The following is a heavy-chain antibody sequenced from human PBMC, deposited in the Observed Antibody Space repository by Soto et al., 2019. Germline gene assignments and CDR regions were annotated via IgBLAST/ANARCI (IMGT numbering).Heavy chain of an antibody. CDR2: IYTSGST. CDR1: GGSISSYY. D-gene: IGHD5-18*01. CDR3: ARESGDGYSPPYYFDY. Sequence: SETLSLTCTVSGGSISSYYWSWIRQPAGKGLEWIGRIYTSGSTNYNPSLKSRVTMSVDTSKNQFSLKLSSVTAADTAVYYCARESGDGYSPPYYFDYWGQGTLVTVSS. V-gene: IGHV4-4*07. J-gene: IGHJ4*02.